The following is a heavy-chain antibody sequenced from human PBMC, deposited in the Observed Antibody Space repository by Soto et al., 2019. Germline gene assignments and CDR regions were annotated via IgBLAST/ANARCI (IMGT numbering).Heavy chain of an antibody. CDR1: GGTFSTSS. V-gene: IGHV1-69*14. Sequence: QVHLVQSGAEVKKPGSSVKVSCKASGGTFSTSSINWLRQAPGQRPEWMGNILPVFGTADYAQKFRDRVTITADKSTNTAYMELRSLFSAAAAVYYCARGHEYGGNSDAFDIWGQGTVVTVSS. CDR2: ILPVFGTA. D-gene: IGHD4-17*01. J-gene: IGHJ3*02. CDR3: ARGHEYGGNSDAFDI.